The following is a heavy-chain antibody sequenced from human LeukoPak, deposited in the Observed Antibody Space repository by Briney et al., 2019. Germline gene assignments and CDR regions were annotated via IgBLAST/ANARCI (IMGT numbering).Heavy chain of an antibody. Sequence: ASVKLSCKASGYTFTSYGISWVRQAPGQGLEWMGWISAYNGNTNYAQKLQGRVTMTTDTSTSTAYMELRSLRSDDTAVYYCARETYYYDSSGSTEDYWGQGTLVTVSS. D-gene: IGHD3-22*01. CDR3: ARETYYYDSSGSTEDY. CDR1: GYTFTSYG. CDR2: ISAYNGNT. V-gene: IGHV1-18*01. J-gene: IGHJ4*02.